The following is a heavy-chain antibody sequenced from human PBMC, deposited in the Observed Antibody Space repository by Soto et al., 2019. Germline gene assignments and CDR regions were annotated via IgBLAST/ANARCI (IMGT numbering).Heavy chain of an antibody. Sequence: EVQLVESGGGLVQPGGSLRLSCAASGFRFSSYWMTWVRQAPGKGLEWVANIREDGSERHYVDSLKGRFTISRDNAKNSLFLQWDSLRAEDTAVYYCARYRVAGRTYDLDYWGQGTLVTVSS. CDR1: GFRFSSYW. J-gene: IGHJ4*02. V-gene: IGHV3-7*03. CDR3: ARYRVAGRTYDLDY. CDR2: IREDGSER. D-gene: IGHD3-10*01.